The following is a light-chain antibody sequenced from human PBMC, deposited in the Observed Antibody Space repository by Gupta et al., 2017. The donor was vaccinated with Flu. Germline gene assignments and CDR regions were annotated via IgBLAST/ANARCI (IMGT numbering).Light chain of an antibody. V-gene: IGLV2-8*01. CDR2: EVT. Sequence: QSALTQPPSAPGSPGQSLTISCTGTNSDVGAYNLVSWYQQHPGKAPKLIIYEVTKRPSGVPDRFSGSKSANTASLTVSGLQAEDEADYYCSSYAGNDNYVFGTGTKVTVL. J-gene: IGLJ1*01. CDR3: SSYAGNDNYV. CDR1: NSDVGAYNL.